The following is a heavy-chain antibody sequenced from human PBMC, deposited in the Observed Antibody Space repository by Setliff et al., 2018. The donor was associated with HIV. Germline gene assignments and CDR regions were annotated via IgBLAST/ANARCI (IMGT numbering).Heavy chain of an antibody. CDR2: INPRSGST. Sequence: ASVKVSCKASGGTFTDNYLHWVRQAPGQGLEWMGFINPRSGSTTYSQKFQGRVTLTMDTSTNTVYMDLSSLGSDDTAVYYCARDRPHNWFDPWGQGTLVTVSS. V-gene: IGHV1-46*01. CDR1: GGTFTDNY. CDR3: ARDRPHNWFDP. J-gene: IGHJ5*02.